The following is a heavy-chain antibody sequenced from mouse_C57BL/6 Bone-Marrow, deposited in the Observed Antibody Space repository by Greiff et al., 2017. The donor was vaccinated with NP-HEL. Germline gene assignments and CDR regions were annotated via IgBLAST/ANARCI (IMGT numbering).Heavy chain of an antibody. V-gene: IGHV1-62-2*01. D-gene: IGHD4-1*01. J-gene: IGHJ2*01. CDR1: GYTFTEYT. Sequence: QVQLKESGAELVKPGASVKLSCKASGYTFTEYTIHWVKQRSGQGLEWIGWFYPGSGSIKYNEKFKDKATLTADKSSSTVYIELSRLTSEDSAVYFCARHERGAKLGPLCDYWGQGTTLTVSS. CDR2: FYPGSGSI. CDR3: ARHERGAKLGPLCDY.